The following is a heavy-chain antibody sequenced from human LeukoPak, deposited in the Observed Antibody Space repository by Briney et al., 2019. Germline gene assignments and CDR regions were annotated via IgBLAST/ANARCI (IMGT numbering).Heavy chain of an antibody. CDR1: GGSVSNYY. V-gene: IGHV4-59*08. J-gene: IGHJ4*02. CDR2: VYYTGST. D-gene: IGHD6-6*01. CDR3: ARHFAYSSSSYFDY. Sequence: SESLSLTCSVSGGSVSNYYWSWIPQPPGKGLECIGYVYYTGSTNYNPSLKSRVTMFEDKSTNQFSLRLYSVTAADTAVYYCARHFAYSSSSYFDYWGQGSLVTVSS.